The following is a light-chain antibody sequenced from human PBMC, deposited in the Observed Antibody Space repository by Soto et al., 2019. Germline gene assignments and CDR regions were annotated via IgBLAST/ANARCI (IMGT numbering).Light chain of an antibody. CDR3: CSYAGRFGVL. CDR1: SSDVGGYNY. J-gene: IGLJ2*01. V-gene: IGLV2-11*01. Sequence: QSVLTQPRSVSGSPGQSVTISCTGTSSDVGGYNYVSWYQQHPGKAPKLMIYDVSNRPSGVPDRFSGSKSGNTASLTISGLQAEDEADYYCCSYAGRFGVLFGGGTKLTVL. CDR2: DVS.